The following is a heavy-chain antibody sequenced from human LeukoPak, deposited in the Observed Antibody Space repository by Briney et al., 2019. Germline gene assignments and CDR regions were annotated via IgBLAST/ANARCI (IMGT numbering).Heavy chain of an antibody. CDR1: GFTFDDYT. CDR3: AKDGAPYSGYGGFDY. CDR2: ISWDGGST. D-gene: IGHD5-12*01. V-gene: IGHV3-43*01. J-gene: IGHJ4*02. Sequence: GGSLRLSCAASGFTFDDYTMHWFRQAPGKGLEWVSLISWDGGSTYYADSVKGRFTISRDNSKNSLYLQMNSLRTEDTALYYCAKDGAPYSGYGGFDYWGQGTLVTVSS.